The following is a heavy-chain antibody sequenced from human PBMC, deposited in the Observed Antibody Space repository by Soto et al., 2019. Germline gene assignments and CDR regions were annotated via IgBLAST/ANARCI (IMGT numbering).Heavy chain of an antibody. J-gene: IGHJ5*02. D-gene: IGHD1-1*01. Sequence: QVQLVQSGAEVKKPGASVKVSCKASGYTFTSYGISWVRQASGQGLEWMGWISAYNGNTKYAQKLQGRVPMTTDTSTSTAYVELRSLRSDDTAVYYCARDEAYKWNDGGWFDPWGQGTLVTVSS. CDR3: ARDEAYKWNDGGWFDP. V-gene: IGHV1-18*01. CDR1: GYTFTSYG. CDR2: ISAYNGNT.